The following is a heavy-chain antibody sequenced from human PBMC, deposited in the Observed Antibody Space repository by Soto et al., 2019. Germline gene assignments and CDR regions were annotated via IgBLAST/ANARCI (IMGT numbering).Heavy chain of an antibody. J-gene: IGHJ5*01. CDR3: AREFSNSPEAFDS. Sequence: SETLSLTCSVSGASVTSHSWSWIRQPPGRGLEWIGYIYYTGSTNYNPSLKSRVTISIDTSRNQFSLKLSSVTAADTAVYYCAREFSNSPEAFDSWGQGSLVTVS. D-gene: IGHD6-6*01. CDR1: GASVTSHS. CDR2: IYYTGST. V-gene: IGHV4-59*02.